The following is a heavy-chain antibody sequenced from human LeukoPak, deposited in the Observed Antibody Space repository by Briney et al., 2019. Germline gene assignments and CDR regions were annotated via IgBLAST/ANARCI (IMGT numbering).Heavy chain of an antibody. D-gene: IGHD3-3*01. V-gene: IGHV1-18*01. Sequence: ASVKVSCKASGYTFTSYGISWVRQAPGQGLEWMGWISAYNGNTNYAQKFQGRVTITTDESTSTAYMELSSLRSEDTAVYYCARGFWSGYYTTDYWGQGTLVTVSS. CDR3: ARGFWSGYYTTDY. CDR1: GYTFTSYG. J-gene: IGHJ4*02. CDR2: ISAYNGNT.